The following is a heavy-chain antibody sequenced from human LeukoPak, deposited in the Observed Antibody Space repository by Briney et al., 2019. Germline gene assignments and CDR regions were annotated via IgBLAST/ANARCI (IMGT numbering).Heavy chain of an antibody. V-gene: IGHV3-30*09. CDR3: ARATQGDDAFDI. J-gene: IGHJ3*02. Sequence: GRSLRLSCAASGFTFSSYAMHWVRQAPGKGLGWVAVISYDGSNKYYADSVKGRFAISRDNSKNTLYLQMNSLRAEDTAVYYCARATQGDDAFDIWGQGTMVTVSS. D-gene: IGHD3-16*01. CDR2: ISYDGSNK. CDR1: GFTFSSYA.